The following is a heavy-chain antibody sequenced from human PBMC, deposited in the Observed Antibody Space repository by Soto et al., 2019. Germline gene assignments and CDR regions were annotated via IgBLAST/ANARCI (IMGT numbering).Heavy chain of an antibody. CDR1: GYSFTSHG. Sequence: QVQLVQSGAEVKKPGASVKVSCKASGYSFTSHGITWVRQAPGQGLEWMGWISAYNGHTNYAQKLQGRVTMTTDTSTSTANMELRSLSSDDTAVYSCARDKGFGESDVWGQGTTVTVSS. D-gene: IGHD3-10*01. CDR2: ISAYNGHT. V-gene: IGHV1-18*01. J-gene: IGHJ6*02. CDR3: ARDKGFGESDV.